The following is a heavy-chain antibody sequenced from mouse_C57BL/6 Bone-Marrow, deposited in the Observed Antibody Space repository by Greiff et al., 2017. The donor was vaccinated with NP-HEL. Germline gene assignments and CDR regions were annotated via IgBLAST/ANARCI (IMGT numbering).Heavy chain of an antibody. V-gene: IGHV1-26*01. CDR3: ARSYDYYWYFDV. D-gene: IGHD2-4*01. CDR2: INPNNGGT. CDR1: GYTFTDYY. J-gene: IGHJ1*03. Sequence: EVQLQQSGPELVKPGASVKISCKASGYTFTDYYMNWVKQSHGKSLEWIGDINPNNGGTSYNQKFKGKATLTVDKSSSTANMELRSLTSEDSAVSYCARSYDYYWYFDVWGTGTTVTVSA.